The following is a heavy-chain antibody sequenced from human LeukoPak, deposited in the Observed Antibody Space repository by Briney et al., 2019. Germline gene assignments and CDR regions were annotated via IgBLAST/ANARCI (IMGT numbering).Heavy chain of an antibody. CDR1: GFTFDDYV. D-gene: IGHD6-13*01. V-gene: IGHV3-9*01. J-gene: IGHJ4*02. CDR3: AASSWYYFDY. Sequence: SLRLSCAASGFTFDDYVMHWVRQGPGKGLEWVSGITWNSGTIAYADSVRGRFTISRDNAKNSLYLQMNSLRAEDTAVYYCAASSWYYFDYWGQGTLVTVSS. CDR2: ITWNSGTI.